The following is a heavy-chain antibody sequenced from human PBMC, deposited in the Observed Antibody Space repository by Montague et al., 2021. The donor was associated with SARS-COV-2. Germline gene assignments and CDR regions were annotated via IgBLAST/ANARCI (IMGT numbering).Heavy chain of an antibody. J-gene: IGHJ5*02. CDR1: GGSISSYY. CDR2: IYYSGST. CDR3: AREDYSNAWFDP. D-gene: IGHD4-11*01. Sequence: SETLSLTCTVSGGSISSYYCSWIRQPPGKGLEWIGYIYYSGSTNXNPSLKSRVTISVDTSKNQFSLKLSSVTAADTAVYYCAREDYSNAWFDPWGQGTLVTVSS. V-gene: IGHV4-59*01.